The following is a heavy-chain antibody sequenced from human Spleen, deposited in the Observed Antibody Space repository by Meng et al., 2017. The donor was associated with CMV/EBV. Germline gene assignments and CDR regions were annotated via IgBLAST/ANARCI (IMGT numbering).Heavy chain of an antibody. V-gene: IGHV4-39*07. J-gene: IGHJ5*02. CDR1: GGSISSSTYY. Sequence: SETLSLTCSVSGGSISSSTYYWGWIRQPPGKGLEWIGSVYNSGSTYYDPSLKSRVTISVDTSNNQFSLKLSAVTAADTAVYYCASGITGTWWFDPWGQGTLVTVSS. CDR2: VYNSGST. CDR3: ASGITGTWWFDP. D-gene: IGHD1-7*01.